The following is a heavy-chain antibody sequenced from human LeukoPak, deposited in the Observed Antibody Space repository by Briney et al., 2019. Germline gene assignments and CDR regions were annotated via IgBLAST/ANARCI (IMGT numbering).Heavy chain of an antibody. CDR3: ARTYYYGSGSYRGAEYFQH. J-gene: IGHJ1*01. D-gene: IGHD3-10*01. Sequence: SVKVSCKASGGTFSSYAISRVRQAPGQGLEWMGRSIPIFGTANYAQKFQGRVTITTDESTSTAYMELSSLRSEDTAVYYCARTYYYGSGSYRGAEYFQHWGQGTLVTVSS. V-gene: IGHV1-69*05. CDR1: GGTFSSYA. CDR2: SIPIFGTA.